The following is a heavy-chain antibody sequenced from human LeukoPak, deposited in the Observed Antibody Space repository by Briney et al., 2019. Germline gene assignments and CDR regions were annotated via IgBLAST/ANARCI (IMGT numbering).Heavy chain of an antibody. CDR2: INPSGGTT. V-gene: IGHV1-46*01. D-gene: IGHD5-18*01. CDR3: ARVGVVGYFSHMDD. CDR1: VYALTIYD. J-gene: IGHJ4*02. Sequence: ASVTLSFKASVYALTIYDMHWVRQAPGQGLEWMGIINPSGGTTTYAQKFKGRITMTRDTFTGTLYMEVNRLSSETTADYYSARVGVVGYFSHMDDWGQGTPVTVSS.